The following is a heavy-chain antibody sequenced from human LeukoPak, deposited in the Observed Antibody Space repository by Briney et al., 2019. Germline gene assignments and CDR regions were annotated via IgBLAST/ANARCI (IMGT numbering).Heavy chain of an antibody. V-gene: IGHV1-69*13. D-gene: IGHD3-3*01. CDR1: GGTFSSYA. Sequence: SVKVSCKASGGTFSSYAISWVRQAPGQGLEWMGGIIPIFGTANYAQKFQGRVTITADESTSTAYMELSSLRSEDTAVYYCTRAGSRYDFWSGYYSVGLDYWGQGTLVTVSS. J-gene: IGHJ4*02. CDR3: TRAGSRYDFWSGYYSVGLDY. CDR2: IIPIFGTA.